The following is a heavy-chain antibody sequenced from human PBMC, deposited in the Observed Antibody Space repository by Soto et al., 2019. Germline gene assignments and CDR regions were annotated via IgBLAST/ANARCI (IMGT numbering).Heavy chain of an antibody. J-gene: IGHJ6*02. Sequence: EVQLVESGGGLVQPGGSLKLSCAASGFTFSGAAMHWVRQASGKGLEWVGRIRSKANSYATEYAASVKGRFTISRDDSKNTAYLQMKSLKTEDTAVYYCRGYCISSSCYESGMDVWGQGTTVIVSS. CDR3: RGYCISSSCYESGMDV. D-gene: IGHD2-2*01. CDR2: IRSKANSYAT. CDR1: GFTFSGAA. V-gene: IGHV3-73*01.